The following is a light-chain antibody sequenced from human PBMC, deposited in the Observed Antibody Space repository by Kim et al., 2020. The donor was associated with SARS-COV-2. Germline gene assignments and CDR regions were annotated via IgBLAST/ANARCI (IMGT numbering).Light chain of an antibody. CDR2: AAS. CDR1: QDIGNF. CDR3: QKYEKAPFT. Sequence: DIQMTQSPSSLSASVGDRVSITCRASQDIGNFLAWYQQKPGKVPKLLIYAASALQSGVPSRFSGTRSETDFTLTVTSLQPEDVATYYCQKYEKAPFTFGQGTKLEIK. V-gene: IGKV1-27*01. J-gene: IGKJ2*01.